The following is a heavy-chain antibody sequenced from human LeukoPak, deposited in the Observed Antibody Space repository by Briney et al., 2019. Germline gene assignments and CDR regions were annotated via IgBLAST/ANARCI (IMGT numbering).Heavy chain of an antibody. CDR2: IIPILGIA. D-gene: IGHD5-18*01. J-gene: IGHJ4*02. CDR3: ARVHGYSYGYGY. Sequence: GASVKVSCKASGGTFSSYAISWVRQAPGQGLEWMGRIIPILGIANYAQKFQGRVTMTRDTSISTAYMELSRLRSEDTAVYYCARVHGYSYGYGYWGQGTLVTVSS. V-gene: IGHV1-69*04. CDR1: GGTFSSYA.